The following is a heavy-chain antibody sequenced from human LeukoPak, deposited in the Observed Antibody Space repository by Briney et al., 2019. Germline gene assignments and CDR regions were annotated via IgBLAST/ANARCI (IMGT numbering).Heavy chain of an antibody. D-gene: IGHD3-3*01. CDR3: ARVGGTIFGVVTVNWFDP. CDR1: GGSFSGYY. Sequence: SETLSLTCAVYGGSFSGYYWSWIRQPPGKGLEWIGEINHSGSTNYNPSLKSRVTISVDKSKNQFSLKLSSVTAADTAVYYCARVGGTIFGVVTVNWFDPWGQGTLVTVSS. CDR2: INHSGST. V-gene: IGHV4-34*01. J-gene: IGHJ5*02.